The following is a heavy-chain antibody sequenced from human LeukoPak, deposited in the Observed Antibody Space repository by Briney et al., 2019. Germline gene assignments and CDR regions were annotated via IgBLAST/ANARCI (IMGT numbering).Heavy chain of an antibody. CDR2: IYYSGST. CDR3: ARLRDWYFDL. J-gene: IGHJ2*01. Sequence: ASETLSLTCTVSGGSISSYYWSWIRQPPGKGLEWIGYIYYSGSTNYNPSLKSRVTISVDTSKNQFSLKLSSVTAADTAVYYCARLRDWYFDLWGRGTLVTVSS. V-gene: IGHV4-59*01. CDR1: GGSISSYY.